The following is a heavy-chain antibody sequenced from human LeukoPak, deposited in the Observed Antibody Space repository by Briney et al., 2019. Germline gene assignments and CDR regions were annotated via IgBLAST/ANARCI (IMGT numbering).Heavy chain of an antibody. Sequence: ASVKVSCKASGYTFTSYYMHWVRQAPGQGLEWMGIINPSGGSTSYAQKLQGRVTMTTDTSTSTAYMELRSLRSDDTAVYYCARGYSSSWPDAFDIWGQGTMVTVSS. D-gene: IGHD6-13*01. CDR3: ARGYSSSWPDAFDI. CDR1: GYTFTSYY. V-gene: IGHV1-46*01. J-gene: IGHJ3*02. CDR2: INPSGGST.